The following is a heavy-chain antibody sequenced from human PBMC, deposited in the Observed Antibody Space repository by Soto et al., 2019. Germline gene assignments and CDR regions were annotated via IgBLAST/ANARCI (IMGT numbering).Heavy chain of an antibody. D-gene: IGHD2-15*01. CDR2: ISSSGSTI. J-gene: IGHJ4*02. V-gene: IGHV3-11*01. CDR3: ARAHKRGYCSGGSCYRLDY. Sequence: PGGSLRLSCAASGFTFSDYYMSWIRQAPGKGLEWVSYISSSGSTIYYADSVKGRFTISRDNAKNSLYLQMNSLRAEDTAVYYCARAHKRGYCSGGSCYRLDYWRQGTLVTVSS. CDR1: GFTFSDYY.